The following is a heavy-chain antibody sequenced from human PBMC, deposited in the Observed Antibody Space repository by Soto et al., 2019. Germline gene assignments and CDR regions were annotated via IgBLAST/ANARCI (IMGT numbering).Heavy chain of an antibody. D-gene: IGHD6-6*01. V-gene: IGHV5-51*01. CDR1: EHSFTSSW. J-gene: IGHJ4*02. CDR3: ACSAARPYYFDY. Sequence: GESLKISCKGSEHSFTSSWIGWVRQMPGKGLEWMGIIYPGDSDTRYSPSFQGQVTISADKSISTAYLQWSSLRASDTAMYYCACSAARPYYFDYWGQGTLVTVSS. CDR2: IYPGDSDT.